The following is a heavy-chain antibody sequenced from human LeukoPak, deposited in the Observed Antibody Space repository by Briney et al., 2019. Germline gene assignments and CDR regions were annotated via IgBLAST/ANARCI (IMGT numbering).Heavy chain of an antibody. Sequence: GGSLRLSCAASAFTFSNYWMSWVRQPPEKGLEWVANIKEDGSEINYVDAVKGRFTISRDNAKNSLYLQMNSLRVDDTAVYYCARDRGYSTFDYWGQGTLVTVSS. V-gene: IGHV3-7*01. J-gene: IGHJ4*02. CDR1: AFTFSNYW. CDR3: ARDRGYSTFDY. D-gene: IGHD4-23*01. CDR2: IKEDGSEI.